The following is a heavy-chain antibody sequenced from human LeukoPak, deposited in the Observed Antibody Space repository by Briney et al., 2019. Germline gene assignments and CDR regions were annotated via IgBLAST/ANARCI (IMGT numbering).Heavy chain of an antibody. V-gene: IGHV3-30*18. D-gene: IGHD3-10*01. Sequence: QPGRSLRLSCADSGFTFSSYGMHWVRQAPGKGLEWVAVISKDGGKKFYADSVKGRFTISRDNSKNTLHLQMNSLRAEDTAVYYCAKDWGYDSGTYPDYWGQGTLVTVSS. CDR3: AKDWGYDSGTYPDY. CDR2: ISKDGGKK. CDR1: GFTFSSYG. J-gene: IGHJ4*02.